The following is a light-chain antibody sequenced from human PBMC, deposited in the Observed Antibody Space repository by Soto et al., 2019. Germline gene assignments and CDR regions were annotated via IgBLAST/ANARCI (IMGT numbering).Light chain of an antibody. Sequence: QTVVTQSPSASASLGASVKLTCTLSSGHSNYAIAWHQQQPEKGPRYLMKLNSDGSHSKGDGIPYRFSGSSSGAERYLTISSLQSEDEADYYCQTWGTGIVVFGGGTQLTVL. CDR2: LNSDGSH. CDR1: SGHSNYA. J-gene: IGLJ2*01. CDR3: QTWGTGIVV. V-gene: IGLV4-69*01.